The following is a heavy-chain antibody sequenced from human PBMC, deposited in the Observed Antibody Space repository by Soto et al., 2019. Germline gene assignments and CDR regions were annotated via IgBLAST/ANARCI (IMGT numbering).Heavy chain of an antibody. J-gene: IGHJ5*02. CDR2: IIPFSGTA. V-gene: IGHV1-69*01. Sequence: QVQLAQSGAEVKKPGSSVKVSCKAPGGTFSNSAISWVRQAPGQGLEWMGGIIPFSGTANYAQKFQGRVTVTADESTTTAYMEMGSLRSEDTAVYYCVWFEYDNSHNWFDTWGQGTLVTVSS. CDR1: GGTFSNSA. CDR3: VWFEYDNSHNWFDT. D-gene: IGHD3-10*01.